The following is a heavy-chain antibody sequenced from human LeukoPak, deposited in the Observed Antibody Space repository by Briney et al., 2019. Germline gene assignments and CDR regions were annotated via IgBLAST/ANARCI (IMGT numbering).Heavy chain of an antibody. D-gene: IGHD1-26*01. CDR2: IYHSGST. CDR1: GGSISSSGYS. Sequence: PSETLSLTCTVSGGSISSSGYSWGWIRQPPGKGLEWIGSIYHSGSTYYNPSLKSRVTISVDTSKNQFSLKLSSVTAADTAVYYCATLEWELLTSFDYWGQGTLVTVSS. V-gene: IGHV4-39*07. J-gene: IGHJ4*02. CDR3: ATLEWELLTSFDY.